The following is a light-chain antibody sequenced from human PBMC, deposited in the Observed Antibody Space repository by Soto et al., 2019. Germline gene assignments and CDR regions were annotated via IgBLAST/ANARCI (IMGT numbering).Light chain of an antibody. CDR3: QQYGSSPTT. J-gene: IGKJ1*01. CDR1: QSVSSSY. Sequence: DNLFTQSPGTLSLSPGERARLSCRASQSVSSSYLAWYQQKPGQAPRLLIYGASSRATGIPDRFSGSGSGTDFTLTISRLEPEDFAVYYCQQYGSSPTTFGQGTKVDIK. V-gene: IGKV3-20*01. CDR2: GAS.